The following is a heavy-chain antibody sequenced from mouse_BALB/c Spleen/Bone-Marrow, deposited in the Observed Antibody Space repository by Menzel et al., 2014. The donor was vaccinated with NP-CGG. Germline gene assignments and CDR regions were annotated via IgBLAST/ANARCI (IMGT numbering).Heavy chain of an antibody. CDR3: ARLGYYGYFDY. CDR2: INPDSSTI. J-gene: IGHJ2*01. CDR1: GFDFSRYW. Sequence: EVQLQESGGGLVQPGGSLKLSCAASGFDFSRYWMSWVRQAPGKGLEWIGEINPDSSTINYTPSLKDKFIISRDNAKNTLYLQMSKVRSGDTALYYCARLGYYGYFDYWGQGTTLTVSS. V-gene: IGHV4-1*02. D-gene: IGHD2-3*01.